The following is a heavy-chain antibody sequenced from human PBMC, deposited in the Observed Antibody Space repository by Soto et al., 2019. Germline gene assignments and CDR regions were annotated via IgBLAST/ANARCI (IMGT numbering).Heavy chain of an antibody. D-gene: IGHD6-13*01. Sequence: SQAHSRTYAICVGSVSSSSASWNWIRKSPSRGLEWLGRTYYRSKWYNDYAVSVKSRITINPDTSKNQFSLQLNSVTPEVMAVEYGARDPEGISSVLGQGSTVTVS. CDR2: TYYRSKWYN. J-gene: IGHJ6*02. V-gene: IGHV6-1*01. CDR3: ARDPEGISSV. CDR1: VGSVSSSSAS.